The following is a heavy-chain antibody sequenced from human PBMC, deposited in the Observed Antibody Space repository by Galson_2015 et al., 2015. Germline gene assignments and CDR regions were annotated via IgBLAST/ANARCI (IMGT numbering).Heavy chain of an antibody. V-gene: IGHV3-30*18. J-gene: IGHJ5*02. D-gene: IGHD3-9*01. Sequence: SLRLSCAASGFTFSSYGMHWVRQAPGKGLEWVAVISYDGSNKYYADSVKGRFTISRDNSKNTLYLQMNSLRAEDTAVYYCAKVGDYYDILTGYMAFDPWGQGTLVTVSS. CDR1: GFTFSSYG. CDR2: ISYDGSNK. CDR3: AKVGDYYDILTGYMAFDP.